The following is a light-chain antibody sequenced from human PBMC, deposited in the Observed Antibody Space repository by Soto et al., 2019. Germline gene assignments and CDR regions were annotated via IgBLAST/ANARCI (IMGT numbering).Light chain of an antibody. J-gene: IGKJ1*01. CDR3: QQYSSSPGT. V-gene: IGKV3-20*01. Sequence: EIVLTQSPGTLSLSPGEGATLSCRASQTFSSSFLAWYQQKAGQAPRLLIYGASSRATGIPDRFSGSGSGTDFTLTITRLEPEDFAVYYCQQYSSSPGTFGQGTKVEIK. CDR1: QTFSSSF. CDR2: GAS.